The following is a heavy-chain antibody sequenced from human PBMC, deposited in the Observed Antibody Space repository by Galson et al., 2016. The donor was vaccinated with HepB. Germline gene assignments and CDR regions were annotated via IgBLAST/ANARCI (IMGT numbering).Heavy chain of an antibody. J-gene: IGHJ4*02. V-gene: IGHV6-1*01. D-gene: IGHD5-18*01. CDR3: ARGAYSSQRFDF. Sequence: CAISGDSVSSNSAAWNWIRQSPSRGLEWLGRTYYRSKWINEYAVSVKGRITIKSDTSKNQFSLQLNSVTPEDTALYYCARGAYSSQRFDFWGQGILVTVSS. CDR2: TYYRSKWIN. CDR1: GDSVSSNSAA.